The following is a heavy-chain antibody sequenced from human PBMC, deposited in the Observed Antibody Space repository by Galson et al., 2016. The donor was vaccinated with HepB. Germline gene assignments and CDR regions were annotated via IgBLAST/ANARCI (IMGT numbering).Heavy chain of an antibody. CDR1: GFTFDDYT. V-gene: IGHV3-43*01. J-gene: IGHJ4*02. D-gene: IGHD6-19*01. CDR2: ITWNGDDT. CDR3: AKGSGIRRLVRALEY. Sequence: SLRLSCAASGFTFDDYTMHWVRQAPGKGLEWVSYITWNGDDTNYADSVKGRFTIPRDNNKSSLFLQMNSLRTEDTALYYCAKGSGIRRLVRALEYWGQGTLVTVSS.